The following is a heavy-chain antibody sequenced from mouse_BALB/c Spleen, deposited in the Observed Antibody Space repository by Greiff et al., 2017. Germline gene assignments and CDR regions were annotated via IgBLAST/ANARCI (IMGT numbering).Heavy chain of an antibody. CDR2: ISYTGST. J-gene: IGHJ3*01. CDR1: GYSITSDSA. V-gene: IGHV3-2*02. CDR3: ARDDCNDD. Sequence: EVKLVESGPGLVQPSQSLSLTCTVTGYSITSDSAWHWIRQFPGNILEWMGYISYTGSTSYNPSLKSRISITRDTSKNHVFLQLNSVTTEDTATYDCARDDCNDDWGQGTLVTVSA. D-gene: IGHD2-1*01.